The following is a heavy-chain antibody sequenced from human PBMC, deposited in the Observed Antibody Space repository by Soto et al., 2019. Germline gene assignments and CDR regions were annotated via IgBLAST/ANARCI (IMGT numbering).Heavy chain of an antibody. CDR2: IYSGGST. V-gene: IGHV3-53*01. Sequence: QPGGSLRLSCAASGFTVSSNYMSWVRQAPGKGLEWVSVIYSGGSTYYADSVKGRFTISRDNSKNTLYLQMNSLRAEDTAVYYCARGGRCGGDCYSYYYYGMDVWGQGTTVTVSS. CDR3: ARGGRCGGDCYSYYYYGMDV. J-gene: IGHJ6*02. CDR1: GFTVSSNY. D-gene: IGHD2-21*02.